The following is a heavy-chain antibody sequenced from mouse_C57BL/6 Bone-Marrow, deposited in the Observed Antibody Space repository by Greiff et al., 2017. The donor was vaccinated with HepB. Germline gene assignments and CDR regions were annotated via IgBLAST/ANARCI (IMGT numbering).Heavy chain of an antibody. J-gene: IGHJ3*01. V-gene: IGHV1-55*01. Sequence: PGAELVKPGASVKMSCKASGYTFTSYWITWVKQRPGQGLEWIGDIYPGSGSTNYNEKFKSKATLTVDTSSSTAYMQLSSLTSEDSAVYYCASPSYYYGSRFAYWGQGTLVTVSA. CDR2: IYPGSGST. CDR1: GYTFTSYW. CDR3: ASPSYYYGSRFAY. D-gene: IGHD1-1*01.